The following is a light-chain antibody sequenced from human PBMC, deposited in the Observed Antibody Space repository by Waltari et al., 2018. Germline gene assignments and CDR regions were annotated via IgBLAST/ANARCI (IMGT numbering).Light chain of an antibody. CDR1: SSDVGGYNY. V-gene: IGLV2-8*01. Sequence: QSALTQPPSASGSPGQSVTISCTGTSSDVGGYNYVSWYQQHPGKAPKLMIYEVSKRPSGVPDRVSGSQSGNTASLTVSGLQAEDEADYYCSSYAGSNNLGVFGGGTKLTVL. CDR3: SSYAGSNNLGV. J-gene: IGLJ2*01. CDR2: EVS.